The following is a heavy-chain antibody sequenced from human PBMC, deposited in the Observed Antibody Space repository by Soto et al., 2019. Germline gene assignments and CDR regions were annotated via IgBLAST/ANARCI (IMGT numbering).Heavy chain of an antibody. CDR2: IVVGSGNT. J-gene: IGHJ6*02. V-gene: IGHV1-58*02. CDR1: GFTFTSSA. D-gene: IGHD3-10*01. Sequence: SVKVSCKASGFTFTSSAMQWVRQARGQRLEWIGWIVVGSGNTNYAQKFQERVTITRDMSTSTAYMELSSLRSEDTAVYYCAAGPYYYGSGSYYDYYYYGMDVWGQGTTVTVSS. CDR3: AAGPYYYGSGSYYDYYYYGMDV.